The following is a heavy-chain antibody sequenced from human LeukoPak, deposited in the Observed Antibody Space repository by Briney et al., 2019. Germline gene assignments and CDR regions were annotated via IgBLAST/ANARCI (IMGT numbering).Heavy chain of an antibody. J-gene: IGHJ5*02. D-gene: IGHD4-11*01. CDR2: INPNSGGT. Sequence: ASVKVSCKASGYTFTGYYMHWVRQAPGQRLEWMGWINPNSGGTNYAQKFQGRVTMTRDTSISTAYMELSRLRSDDTAVYYCARDATVTTNWFDPWGQGTLVTVSS. CDR1: GYTFTGYY. CDR3: ARDATVTTNWFDP. V-gene: IGHV1-2*02.